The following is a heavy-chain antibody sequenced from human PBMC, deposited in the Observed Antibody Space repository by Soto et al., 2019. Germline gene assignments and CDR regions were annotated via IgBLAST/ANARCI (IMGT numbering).Heavy chain of an antibody. J-gene: IGHJ4*02. CDR1: GYTYTSDY. V-gene: IGHV1-46*03. D-gene: IGHD1-26*01. CDR3: ARYSGSYPTPDY. Sequence: ASVNVSCKGSGYTYTSDYMDWVRQAPGQGLEWMGIINPSGGSTSYAQKFQGRVTMTRDTSTSTVYMELSSLRSEDTAVYYCARYSGSYPTPDYWGQGTLVTSPQ. CDR2: INPSGGST.